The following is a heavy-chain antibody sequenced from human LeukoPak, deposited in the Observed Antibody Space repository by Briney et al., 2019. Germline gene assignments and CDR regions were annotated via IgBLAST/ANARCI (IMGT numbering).Heavy chain of an antibody. Sequence: GGSLRLSCAASGFTFSTYEMNWVRQAPGKGLEWVSYISSSSITIYYADSVKGRFTISRDNAKNSLYLQMNSLRAEDTADYYCARVSRDGYKPSGMDVWGQGATVTVSS. CDR3: ARVSRDGYKPSGMDV. CDR1: GFTFSTYE. CDR2: ISSSSITI. V-gene: IGHV3-48*03. D-gene: IGHD5-24*01. J-gene: IGHJ6*02.